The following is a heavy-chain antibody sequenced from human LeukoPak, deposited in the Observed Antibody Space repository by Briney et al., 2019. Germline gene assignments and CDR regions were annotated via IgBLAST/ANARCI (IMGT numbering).Heavy chain of an antibody. CDR3: VRRNYHSSRIDP. CDR1: GGSISTSDYL. J-gene: IGHJ5*02. D-gene: IGHD3-3*01. V-gene: IGHV4-39*02. Sequence: SSETLSLTCTVSGGSISTSDYLWAWVRHPPGKGLEWIGDFYYNGVTYYNGVTSYSPSLRSRVTISVDTSKNLFSLDLTSVAAADTAVYYCVRRNYHSSRIDPWGQGTLVTVSS. CDR2: FYYNGVT.